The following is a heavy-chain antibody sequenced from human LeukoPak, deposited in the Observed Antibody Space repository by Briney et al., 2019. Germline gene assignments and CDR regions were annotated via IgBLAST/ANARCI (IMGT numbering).Heavy chain of an antibody. CDR3: ARVSSSWYQDWYFDL. Sequence: SETLSLTCTVSGGSISNYYWGWIRQAPGKGLEWIGSIYYSGNTYYNSSLKSRVTISVDTSKNQFSLKLNSVTAADTAVYYCARVSSSWYQDWYFDLWGRGTLVTVSS. CDR2: IYYSGNT. CDR1: GGSISNYY. D-gene: IGHD6-13*01. V-gene: IGHV4-39*07. J-gene: IGHJ2*01.